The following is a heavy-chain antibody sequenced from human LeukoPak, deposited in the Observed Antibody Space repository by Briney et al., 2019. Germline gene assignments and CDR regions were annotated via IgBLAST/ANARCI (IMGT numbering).Heavy chain of an antibody. J-gene: IGHJ3*02. CDR3: ARGGGSCLTCPDAFDI. CDR1: VGSISSYY. Sequence: SERLSLTCTFSVGSISSYYWSWIRQPRGRELAGVGDIYYSGSTNYNPSLKSRVTISVDTSKNHLSLKLSSVTAADTAVYYCARGGGSCLTCPDAFDIWGQGTMVTVSS. CDR2: IYYSGST. V-gene: IGHV4-59*08. D-gene: IGHD2-15*01.